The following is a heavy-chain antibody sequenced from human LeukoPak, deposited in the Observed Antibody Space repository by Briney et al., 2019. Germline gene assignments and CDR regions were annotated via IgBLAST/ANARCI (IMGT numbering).Heavy chain of an antibody. D-gene: IGHD3-10*01. J-gene: IGHJ4*02. V-gene: IGHV1-2*02. CDR1: GYTFTGYY. CDR3: ARESQWAGSYGNVDY. Sequence: ASVKVSCKASGYTFTGYYMHWVRQAPGQGLEWMGWINPNSGGTNYAQKFQGRVTMTRDTSISTAYMELSRLRSDDTAVYYCARESQWAGSYGNVDYWGRGTLVTVSS. CDR2: INPNSGGT.